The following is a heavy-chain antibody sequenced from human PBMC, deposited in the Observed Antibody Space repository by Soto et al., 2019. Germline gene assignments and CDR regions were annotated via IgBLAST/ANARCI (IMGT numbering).Heavy chain of an antibody. V-gene: IGHV4-30-4*01. CDR1: GGSISSGDYY. D-gene: IGHD2-15*01. Sequence: QVQLQESGPGLVKPSQTLSLTCTVSGGSISSGDYYWSWIRQPPGKGLEWIGYISYSGSTYYNPSLKSRVTISIDTSKNQFSLKLSSVTAADTALYYCARVVVVAANRYVDYWGQGTLVTVSS. CDR3: ARVVVVAANRYVDY. CDR2: ISYSGST. J-gene: IGHJ4*02.